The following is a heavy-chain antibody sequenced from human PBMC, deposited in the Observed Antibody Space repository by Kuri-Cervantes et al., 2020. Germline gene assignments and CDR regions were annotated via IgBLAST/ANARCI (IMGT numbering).Heavy chain of an antibody. CDR3: AKERLVGGSYYYYFDY. CDR2: ISWNSGSI. CDR1: GFTFDDYA. D-gene: IGHD1-26*01. J-gene: IGHJ4*02. Sequence: SLKISCAASGFTFDDYAMHWVRQAPGKGLEWVSGISWNSGSIGYADSVKGRFTISRDNAKNSLYLQMNSLRAEDTAVYYCAKERLVGGSYYYYFDYWGQGTLVTVSS. V-gene: IGHV3-9*01.